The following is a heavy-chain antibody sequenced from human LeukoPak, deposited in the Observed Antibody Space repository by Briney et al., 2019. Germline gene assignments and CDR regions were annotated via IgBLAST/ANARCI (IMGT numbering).Heavy chain of an antibody. J-gene: IGHJ4*02. CDR1: GFTFSSWS. CDR2: IISRGDTT. V-gene: IGHV3-48*04. D-gene: IGHD2-8*02. CDR3: ARGRGYCSGASCDIDY. Sequence: GGSLRLSCAASGFTFSSWSVNWVRQAPGKGLEWVSNIISRGDTTHYADSVKGRFSISRDNAKNFVFLQLNSLRAEDMAVYYCARGRGYCSGASCDIDYWGQGTLVTVSS.